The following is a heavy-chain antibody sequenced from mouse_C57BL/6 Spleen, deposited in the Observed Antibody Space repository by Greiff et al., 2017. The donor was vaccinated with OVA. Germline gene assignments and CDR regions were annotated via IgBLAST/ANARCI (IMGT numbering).Heavy chain of an antibody. CDR3: TRTPLYDYDGRVYAMDY. V-gene: IGHV1-15*01. CDR2: IDPETGGT. D-gene: IGHD2-4*01. CDR1: GYTFTDYE. Sequence: VKLQQSGAELVRPGASVTLSCKASGYTFTDYEMHWVKQTPVHGLEWIGAIDPETGGTAYNQKFKGKAILTADKYSSTAYMARRSLTSEDSAVYYCTRTPLYDYDGRVYAMDYWCQGTSVTVSS. J-gene: IGHJ4*01.